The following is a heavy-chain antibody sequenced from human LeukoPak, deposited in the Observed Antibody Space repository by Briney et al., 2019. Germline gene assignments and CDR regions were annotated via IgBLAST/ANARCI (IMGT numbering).Heavy chain of an antibody. CDR3: ARLPPVAAAGTSWFDP. V-gene: IGHV4-59*01. Sequence: RASETLSLTCTVSGGSMISYYWAWIRQSPGKGLEWIGCIYYSGSYNFNTSIKSRVTISVGTSKKQFFPTLNSVTSADTAVYYWARLPPVAAAGTSWFDPGGQGTLVTVSS. CDR1: GGSMISYY. D-gene: IGHD6-13*01. CDR2: IYYSGSY. J-gene: IGHJ5*02.